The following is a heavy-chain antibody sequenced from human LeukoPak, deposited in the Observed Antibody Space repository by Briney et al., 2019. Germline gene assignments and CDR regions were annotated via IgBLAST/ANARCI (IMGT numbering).Heavy chain of an antibody. Sequence: SETLSLTCTVSGGSISIFYWSWIRQPPGKGLEWIWYIYYSGSTNYNPSLKSRVTISVDTSKNQFSLKLSSVTAADTAVYYCARVQAYGGKGYFEYWGQGTLVTVSS. CDR1: GGSISIFY. CDR3: ARVQAYGGKGYFEY. V-gene: IGHV4-59*01. CDR2: IYYSGST. D-gene: IGHD4-23*01. J-gene: IGHJ4*02.